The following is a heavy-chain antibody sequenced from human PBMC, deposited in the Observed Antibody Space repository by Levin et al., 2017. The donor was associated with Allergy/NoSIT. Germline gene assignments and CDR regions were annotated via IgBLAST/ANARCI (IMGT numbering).Heavy chain of an antibody. V-gene: IGHV4-30-4*01. CDR1: GGSISSGDYY. Sequence: SETLSLTCTVSGGSISSGDYYWSWIRQPPGKGLEWIGYIYYSGSTYYNPSLKSRVTISVDTSKNQFSLKLSSVTAADTAVYYCAREPGSFADTLLDLWGRGTLVTVSS. J-gene: IGHJ2*01. CDR2: IYYSGST. D-gene: IGHD3-16*01. CDR3: AREPGSFADTLLDL.